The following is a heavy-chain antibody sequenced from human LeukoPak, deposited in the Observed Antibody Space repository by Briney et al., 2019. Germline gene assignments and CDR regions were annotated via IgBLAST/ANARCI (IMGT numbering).Heavy chain of an antibody. CDR2: ISGSGGST. D-gene: IGHD3-3*01. CDR1: GFTFSSYS. CDR3: ASVPSYYDFWSGYDAFDI. J-gene: IGHJ3*02. Sequence: GGSLRLSCAASGFTFSSYSMNWVRQAPGKGLEWVSAISGSGGSTYYADSVKGRFTISRDNSKNTLYLQMNSLRAEDTAVYYCASVPSYYDFWSGYDAFDIWGQGTMVTVSS. V-gene: IGHV3-23*01.